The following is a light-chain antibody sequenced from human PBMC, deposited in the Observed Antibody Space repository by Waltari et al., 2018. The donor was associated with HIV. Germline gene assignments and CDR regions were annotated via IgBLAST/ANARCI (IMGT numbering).Light chain of an antibody. CDR1: ILGSRY. Sequence: SYELTQPPSVSVSPGQTASIACSGEILGSRYASWSQQKPGQSPVLVIDRDVKRPSGIPERFSGSNSGNTATLTITGAQAMDEADYYCQSYDSSLSGSVFGGGTKLTVL. CDR3: QSYDSSLSGSV. J-gene: IGLJ3*02. CDR2: RDV. V-gene: IGLV3-1*01.